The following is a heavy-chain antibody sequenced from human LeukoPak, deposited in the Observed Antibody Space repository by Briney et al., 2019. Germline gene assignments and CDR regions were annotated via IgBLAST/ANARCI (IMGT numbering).Heavy chain of an antibody. CDR1: GYSFTSYL. CDR3: ARAPVVVAAMWFDP. J-gene: IGHJ5*02. D-gene: IGHD2-15*01. Sequence: GESLKISCKGSGYSFTSYLIGWVRQMPGKGLEWMGIIYPVDSDTRYSPSFQGQVTSSADKSISTAYLQWSSLKASDTAMYYCARAPVVVAAMWFDPWGQGTLVTVSS. V-gene: IGHV5-51*01. CDR2: IYPVDSDT.